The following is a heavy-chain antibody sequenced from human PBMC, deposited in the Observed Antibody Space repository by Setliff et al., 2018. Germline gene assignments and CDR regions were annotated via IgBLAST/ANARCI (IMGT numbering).Heavy chain of an antibody. Sequence: ASVKVSCKSSGFTFTDYGITWVRQVPGQGLEWMGWINNYNFNTQYAQKFQGRITMTTDTSTTTAYMQLKSLRSDDTAIYYFSRLVRYCTRTSCQRLSGDDYWGQGALVTVSS. V-gene: IGHV1-18*01. D-gene: IGHD2-2*01. J-gene: IGHJ4*02. CDR1: GFTFTDYG. CDR3: SRLVRYCTRTSCQRLSGDDY. CDR2: INNYNFNT.